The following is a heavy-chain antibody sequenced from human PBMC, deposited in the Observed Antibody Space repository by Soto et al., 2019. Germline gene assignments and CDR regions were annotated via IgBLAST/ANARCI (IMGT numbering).Heavy chain of an antibody. CDR2: ISYDGSNK. V-gene: IGHV3-30*18. CDR1: GFTFSNYG. D-gene: IGHD6-19*01. CDR3: AKDQSGWWAGAFDV. Sequence: QEQLVESGGGVVQPERSLRLSCEVSGFTFSNYGMHWVRQAPGKGLEWVAVISYDGSNKYYRDSVKGRFTISRDNSENTLFLQMNSLRVEDTAVYFCAKDQSGWWAGAFDVWGQGTVVTVSS. J-gene: IGHJ3*01.